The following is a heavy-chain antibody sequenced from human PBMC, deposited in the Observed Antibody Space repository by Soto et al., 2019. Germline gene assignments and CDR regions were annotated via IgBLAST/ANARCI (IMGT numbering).Heavy chain of an antibody. Sequence: ASVKVSCKASGYTFTNYALHWVRQAPGQRLEWMGWINAGNGNTKYSQKFQGRVTISRDTSASTDYMELSSLRSEDTAMYYCARDGFYYDSRGYYYDWYFDLWGRGTLVTVSS. D-gene: IGHD3-22*01. V-gene: IGHV1-3*01. CDR2: INAGNGNT. CDR1: GYTFTNYA. CDR3: ARDGFYYDSRGYYYDWYFDL. J-gene: IGHJ2*01.